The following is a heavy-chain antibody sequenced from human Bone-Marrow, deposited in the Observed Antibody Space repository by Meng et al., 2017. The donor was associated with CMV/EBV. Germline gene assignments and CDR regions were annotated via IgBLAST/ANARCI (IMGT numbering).Heavy chain of an antibody. J-gene: IGHJ6*02. CDR3: AKARRSSGYSYYYYYYGMDV. CDR1: GYSFTGYY. D-gene: IGHD3-3*01. V-gene: IGHV1-2*02. CDR2: INPSSGGT. Sequence: ASVKVSCKASGYSFTGYYMHWVRQGPGQGLEWMGWINPSSGGTNYAQKFQGRVTMTRDTSISTAYTELSRLRSDDTAVYYCAKARRSSGYSYYYYYYGMDVWGQGTTVTVSS.